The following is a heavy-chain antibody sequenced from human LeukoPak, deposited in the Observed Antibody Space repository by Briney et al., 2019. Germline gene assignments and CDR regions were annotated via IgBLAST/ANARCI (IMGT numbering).Heavy chain of an antibody. CDR1: GFSLSNHW. V-gene: IGHV3-74*01. CDR3: ARELGRGGSAFDV. CDR2: IDPDGSVA. J-gene: IGHJ3*01. Sequence: TGGSLRLSCEASGFSLSNHWMHWVRQAPGKGLVWVAHIDPDGSVANYGDSVKGRSTISRDNAKNTLYLQMDSLRAEDTAVYYCARELGRGGSAFDVWGQGTMVTVSS. D-gene: IGHD3-16*01.